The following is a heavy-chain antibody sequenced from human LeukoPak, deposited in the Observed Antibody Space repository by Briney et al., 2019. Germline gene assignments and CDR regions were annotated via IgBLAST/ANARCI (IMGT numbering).Heavy chain of an antibody. V-gene: IGHV3-23*01. D-gene: IGHD6-6*01. CDR2: VTGNGDNT. CDR1: GFTFSGYA. J-gene: IGHJ4*02. Sequence: GGSLRLSCAASGFTFSGYAMSWVRQAPGKGLEWVSSVTGNGDNTFHADSVKGRFTISRDNSKNMLYLQINSLRAEDTAVYYCAIAARPNYWGQGTLVTVSS. CDR3: AIAARPNY.